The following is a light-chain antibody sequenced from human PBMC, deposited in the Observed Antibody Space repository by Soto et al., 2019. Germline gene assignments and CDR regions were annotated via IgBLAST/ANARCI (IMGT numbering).Light chain of an antibody. CDR2: EVS. V-gene: IGLV2-14*01. J-gene: IGLJ2*01. CDR1: SSDVGGYNY. CDR3: SSYTSINTLV. Sequence: QSALTQPASVSGSPGQSITFSCTGSSSDVGGYNYVSWYQQHPVKAPKLMIYEVSNRPSGVSNRFSGSKSGNTASLTISGLQAEDEADYYCSSYTSINTLVFGGGPKLTVL.